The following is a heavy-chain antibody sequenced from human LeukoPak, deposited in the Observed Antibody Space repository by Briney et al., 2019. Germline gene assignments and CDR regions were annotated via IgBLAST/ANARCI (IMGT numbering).Heavy chain of an antibody. CDR2: SNAGNGNT. J-gene: IGHJ4*02. Sequence: ASVKVSCKASGYTFTSYAMHWVRQAPGQRLEWMGWSNAGNGNTKYSQEFQGRVTITRDTSASTAYMELSSLRSEDMAVYYCARSSRGGDCYHFDYWGQGTLVTVSS. V-gene: IGHV1-3*02. CDR3: ARSSRGGDCYHFDY. D-gene: IGHD2-21*02. CDR1: GYTFTSYA.